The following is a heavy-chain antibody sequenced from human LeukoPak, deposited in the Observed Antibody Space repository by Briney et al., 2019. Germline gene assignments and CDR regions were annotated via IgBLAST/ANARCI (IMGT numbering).Heavy chain of an antibody. CDR1: GFTFDDYA. CDR2: ISWNSGSI. D-gene: IGHD2-8*01. Sequence: PGGSLRLPCAASGFTFDDYAMHWVRQAPGKGLEWVSGISWNSGSIGYADSVKGRFTISRDNAKNSLYLQMNSLRAEDTALYYCAKDIDPRYCTNGVCYATVDYWGQGTLVTVSS. CDR3: AKDIDPRYCTNGVCYATVDY. J-gene: IGHJ4*02. V-gene: IGHV3-9*01.